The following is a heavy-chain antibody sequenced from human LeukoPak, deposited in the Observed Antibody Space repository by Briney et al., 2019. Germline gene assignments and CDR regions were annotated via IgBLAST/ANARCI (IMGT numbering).Heavy chain of an antibody. D-gene: IGHD2-2*01. CDR2: ICNTGTT. Sequence: SETLSLTCTVSGGSIGNYYWSWIRQPPGKGREWIAFICNTGTTSYNPSLKSRVTISVDTSKNQLSLELTSVTAADTAVYYCARVGVVVPAGMSPDYYYGMDVWGQGTTVTVSS. CDR1: GGSIGNYY. J-gene: IGHJ6*02. CDR3: ARVGVVVPAGMSPDYYYGMDV. V-gene: IGHV4-59*01.